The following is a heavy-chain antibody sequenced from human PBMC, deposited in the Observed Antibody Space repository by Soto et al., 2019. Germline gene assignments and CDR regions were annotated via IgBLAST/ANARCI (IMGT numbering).Heavy chain of an antibody. CDR1: GGSISSGDYY. D-gene: IGHD2-2*01. J-gene: IGHJ4*02. V-gene: IGHV4-30-4*01. Sequence: QVQLQESGPGLVKPSQTLSLTCTVSGGSISSGDYYWSWIRQPPGKGLEWIGYIYYSGSTYYNPSLKSRVTISVDTSKNQFSLKLSSVTAADTAVYYCARVFKYQLLWGPFDYWGQGTLVTVSS. CDR2: IYYSGST. CDR3: ARVFKYQLLWGPFDY.